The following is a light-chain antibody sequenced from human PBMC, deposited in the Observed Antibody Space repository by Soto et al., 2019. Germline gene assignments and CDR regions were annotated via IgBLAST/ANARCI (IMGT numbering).Light chain of an antibody. V-gene: IGLV1-47*01. Sequence: QSVLTQPPSVSGTPGQRVTISCSGSISNIGNNYVYWFQQLPGTAPKVLSNRNDQRPSGIPDRFSGSKSGTSASLAISGLRSEDEAEYYCAAWDDTVRSYVFGTGTKVTVL. CDR2: RND. CDR3: AAWDDTVRSYV. J-gene: IGLJ1*01. CDR1: ISNIGNNY.